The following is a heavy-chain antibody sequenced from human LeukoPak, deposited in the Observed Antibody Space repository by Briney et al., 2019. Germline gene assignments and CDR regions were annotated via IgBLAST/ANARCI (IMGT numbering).Heavy chain of an antibody. J-gene: IGHJ4*02. CDR1: GLTFSSYG. CDR3: AKDPARARTHFFFDY. Sequence: GGSLRLSCAASGLTFSSYGMHWVRQAPGKGLEWVAVISYDGSNKYYADSVKGRFTISRDNSKNTLYLQMNSLRAEDTAVYYCAKDPARARTHFFFDYWGQGTLVTVSS. V-gene: IGHV3-30*18. CDR2: ISYDGSNK. D-gene: IGHD1-7*01.